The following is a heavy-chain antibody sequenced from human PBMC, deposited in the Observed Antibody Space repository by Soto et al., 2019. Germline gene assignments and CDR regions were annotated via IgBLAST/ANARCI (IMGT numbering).Heavy chain of an antibody. J-gene: IGHJ5*02. CDR2: IYYSGST. CDR3: ASLTGSFDRNWFDP. V-gene: IGHV4-31*03. D-gene: IGHD1-20*01. Sequence: SETLSLTCTVSGGSISSGGYYWSWIRQHPGKGLEWIGYIYYSGSTYYNPSLKSRVTISVDTSKNQFSLKLSSVTAADTAVYYCASLTGSFDRNWFDPWGQGTLVTVSS. CDR1: GGSISSGGYY.